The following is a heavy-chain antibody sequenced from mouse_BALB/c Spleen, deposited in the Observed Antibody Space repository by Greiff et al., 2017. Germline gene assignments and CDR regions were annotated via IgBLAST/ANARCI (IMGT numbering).Heavy chain of an antibody. J-gene: IGHJ3*01. CDR3: VYYGNYGFAY. CDR1: GFNIKDYY. CDR2: IDPESGDT. V-gene: IGHV14-4*02. Sequence: VQLQQSGAELVRPGASVKLSCTASGFNIKDYYMHWVKQRPEQGLEWIGWIDPESGDTEYAPKFQGKVTMTADTSSNTAYLQLSSLTSEDTAVYYCVYYGNYGFAYWGQGTLVTVSA. D-gene: IGHD2-1*01.